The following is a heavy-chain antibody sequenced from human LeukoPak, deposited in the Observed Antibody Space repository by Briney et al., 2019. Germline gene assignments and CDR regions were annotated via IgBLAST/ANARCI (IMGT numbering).Heavy chain of an antibody. CDR1: GGSISSYY. V-gene: IGHV4-59*01. CDR3: ARHSGYCSSTSCYPYYYYYMDV. CDR2: IYYSGST. Sequence: SETLSLTCTVSGGSISSYYWSWIRQPPGKGLEWIGYIYYSGSTNYNPSLKSRVTISVDTSKNQFSLKLSSVTAADTAVYYCARHSGYCSSTSCYPYYYYYMDVWGKGTTVTVSS. D-gene: IGHD2-2*01. J-gene: IGHJ6*03.